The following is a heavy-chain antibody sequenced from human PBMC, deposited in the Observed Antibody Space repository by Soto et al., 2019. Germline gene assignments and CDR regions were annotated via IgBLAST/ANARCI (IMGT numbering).Heavy chain of an antibody. J-gene: IGHJ6*02. CDR1: GFTFSSYG. CDR3: AKCLATTTRGFWSGPNCYYYGMDV. D-gene: IGHD3-3*01. V-gene: IGHV3-30*18. Sequence: GGSLRLSCAASGFTFSSYGMHWVRQAPGKGLEWVAVISYDGSNKYYADSVKGRFTISRDNSKNTLYLQMNSLRAEDTAVYYCAKCLATTTRGFWSGPNCYYYGMDVWGQGTTVTVSS. CDR2: ISYDGSNK.